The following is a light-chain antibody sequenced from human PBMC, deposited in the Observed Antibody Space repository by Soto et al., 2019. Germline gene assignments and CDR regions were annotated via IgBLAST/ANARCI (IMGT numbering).Light chain of an antibody. Sequence: IQLTQSPSSLSAYVGDRDTITCRASQGISSFLAWFQQKPGKAPKLLIYAASTLQSGVPSRFSGSGSGTEFTLTITSLQPDDFATYYCQQSYSTPPTFGQGTKVDIK. CDR3: QQSYSTPPT. CDR1: QGISSF. J-gene: IGKJ1*01. CDR2: AAS. V-gene: IGKV1-9*01.